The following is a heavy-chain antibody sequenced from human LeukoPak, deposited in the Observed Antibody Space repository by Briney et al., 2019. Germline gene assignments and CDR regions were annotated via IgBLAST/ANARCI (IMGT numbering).Heavy chain of an antibody. CDR1: GGSIGGSYY. D-gene: IGHD3-22*01. J-gene: IGHJ4*02. V-gene: IGHV4-61*02. CDR2: IYSSGTA. Sequence: SQTLSLTCTVSGGSIGGSYYWNWIRQPAGKGLEWIGRIYSSGTANYNPSLKSRVTISVDTSKNHFSLKQTSVTAADTAIYYCARIIYYYETGGFRDYFDSWGQGTLVTVSS. CDR3: ARIIYYYETGGFRDYFDS.